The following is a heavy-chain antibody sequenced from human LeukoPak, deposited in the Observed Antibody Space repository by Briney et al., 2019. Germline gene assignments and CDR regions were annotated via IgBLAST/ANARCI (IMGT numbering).Heavy chain of an antibody. D-gene: IGHD3-22*01. V-gene: IGHV3-66*01. J-gene: IGHJ4*02. CDR1: GFTVSSNY. CDR2: IYSGGST. CDR3: ARGDYYDRSGFTHLDY. Sequence: PSGGTLRLSCAASGFTVSSNYMSWVRQAPGKGLEWVSVIYSGGSTYYADSVKGRFTISRDNAKNTLYLQMNSLRAEDTAVYYCARGDYYDRSGFTHLDYWGQGTLVTVSS.